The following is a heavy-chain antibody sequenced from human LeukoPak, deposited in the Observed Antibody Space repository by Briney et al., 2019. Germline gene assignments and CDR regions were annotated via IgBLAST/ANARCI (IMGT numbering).Heavy chain of an antibody. V-gene: IGHV3-7*01. Sequence: GGSLRLSCAASGFTFSSYWMSWVRQAPGKGLEWVANIKQDGSEKHYVASVKGRFTISRDNAKNSLYLQMSSLRAEDTGVYYCTRDGTDWGQGTLVTVSS. CDR3: TRDGTD. CDR2: IKQDGSEK. J-gene: IGHJ4*02. CDR1: GFTFSSYW.